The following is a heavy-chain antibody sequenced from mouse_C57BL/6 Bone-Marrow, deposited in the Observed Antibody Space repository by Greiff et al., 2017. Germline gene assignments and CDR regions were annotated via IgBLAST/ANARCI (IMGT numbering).Heavy chain of an antibody. Sequence: QVQLKQPGAELVRPGTSVKLSCKASGYTFTSYWMHWVKQRPGQGLEWIGVIDPSDSYTNYNQKFKGKATLTVDTSSSTAYMQLSSLTSEDSAVYYCATDYGSSYVGGQGTTLTVSS. CDR3: ATDYGSSYV. CDR1: GYTFTSYW. J-gene: IGHJ2*01. D-gene: IGHD1-1*01. CDR2: IDPSDSYT. V-gene: IGHV1-59*01.